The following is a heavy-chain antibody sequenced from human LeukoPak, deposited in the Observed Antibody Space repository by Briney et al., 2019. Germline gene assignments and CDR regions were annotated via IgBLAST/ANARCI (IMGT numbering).Heavy chain of an antibody. J-gene: IGHJ4*02. D-gene: IGHD6-13*01. CDR2: INHSGST. CDR3: ARAGTMYSRNFDY. V-gene: IGHV4-34*01. Sequence: SETLSLTCAVYGGSFSGYYWSWIRQPPGKGLEWIGEINHSGSTNYNPSLKSRVTISVDTSKNQFSLKLSSVTAADTAVYYCARAGTMYSRNFDYWGQGTLVTVSS. CDR1: GGSFSGYY.